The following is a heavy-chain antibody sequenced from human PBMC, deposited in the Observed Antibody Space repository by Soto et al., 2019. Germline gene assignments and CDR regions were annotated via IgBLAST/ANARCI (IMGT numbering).Heavy chain of an antibody. Sequence: QVHLVESGGGVVQSGGSLRLSCLASGFDFSSHGMYWVRQAPGRGLEWVALISYEGSHKFYVDSLKGRFTISRDNSKPTLYLHMSSLRPEDTALYYCAKDFELPDGDYYHYGMDVWGQGTTVSVSS. CDR2: ISYEGSHK. J-gene: IGHJ6*02. CDR1: GFDFSSHG. CDR3: AKDFELPDGDYYHYGMDV. D-gene: IGHD1-7*01. V-gene: IGHV3-30*18.